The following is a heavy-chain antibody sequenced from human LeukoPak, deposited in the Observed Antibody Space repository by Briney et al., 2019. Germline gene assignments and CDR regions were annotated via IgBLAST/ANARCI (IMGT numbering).Heavy chain of an antibody. D-gene: IGHD3-10*01. CDR2: IFYSGST. CDR3: AKSNGYGLVDI. CDR1: GGSISSSNW. J-gene: IGHJ3*02. V-gene: IGHV4-4*02. Sequence: SETLSLTCAVSGGSISSSNWWSWIRQPPGKGLEWIGNIFYSGSTYYSPSLKSRVTISLDTSRNQFSLKLNSVTAADTAVYYCAKSNGYGLVDIWGQGTMVTVSS.